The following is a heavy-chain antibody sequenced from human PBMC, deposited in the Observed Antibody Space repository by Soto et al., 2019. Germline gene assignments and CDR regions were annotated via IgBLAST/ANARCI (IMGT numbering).Heavy chain of an antibody. CDR3: ARGIAGGVYGMDV. Sequence: EVQLVESGGGLVQPGGSLRLSCAASGFTFSSYAMHWVRQAPGKRPVYVSAISSNGGSTYYANSVKGRFTISKDNSKNTLYLQMGSLRAEDMAVYYCARGIAGGVYGMDVWGQGTTLAPSS. D-gene: IGHD2-15*01. CDR2: ISSNGGST. V-gene: IGHV3-64*01. CDR1: GFTFSSYA. J-gene: IGHJ6*02.